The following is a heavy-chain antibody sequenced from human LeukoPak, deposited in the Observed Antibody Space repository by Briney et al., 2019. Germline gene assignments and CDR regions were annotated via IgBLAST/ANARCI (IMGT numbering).Heavy chain of an antibody. CDR3: ARGSPSSIAARPSAFDI. V-gene: IGHV3-7*01. CDR1: GFTFSSYW. CDR2: IKQDGSEK. Sequence: PGGSLRLSCAASGFTFSSYWMSWVRQAPGKGLEWVANIKQDGSEKYYVDSVKGRFTISRDNAKNSLYLQMNSLRAEDTAVYYCARGSPSSIAARPSAFDIWGQGTMVTVSS. D-gene: IGHD6-6*01. J-gene: IGHJ3*02.